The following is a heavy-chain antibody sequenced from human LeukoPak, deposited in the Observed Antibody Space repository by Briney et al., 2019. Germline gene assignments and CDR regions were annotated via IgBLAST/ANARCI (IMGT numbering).Heavy chain of an antibody. V-gene: IGHV1-2*05. CDR1: GYTFTGYY. Sequence: ASVXXSCKASGYTFTGYYMHWVRQAPGQGLEWMGRINPNSGGTNYAQKFKGRVTMTRDTSIRTAYMEVSRLRSDGTGGYYCARSIGLTIFPLVRYYMDVWGKGTTVTVSS. D-gene: IGHD3-3*01. J-gene: IGHJ6*03. CDR2: INPNSGGT. CDR3: ARSIGLTIFPLVRYYMDV.